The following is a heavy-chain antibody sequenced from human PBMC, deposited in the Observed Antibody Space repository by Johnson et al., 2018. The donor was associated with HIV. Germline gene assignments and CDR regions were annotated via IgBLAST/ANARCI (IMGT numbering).Heavy chain of an antibody. V-gene: IGHV3-30*04. J-gene: IGHJ3*02. CDR2: ISYDGSDK. Sequence: QVQLVESGGGVVQPGRSLRLSCAASGFTFSSYAMHWVRQAPGKGLEWVAVISYDGSDKYYADSVKGRLTISRDSSKNTLYLEMNSLRAEDTAVYYCARPLGPPMVQGVIDAFDIWGQGTMVTVSS. D-gene: IGHD3-10*01. CDR1: GFTFSSYA. CDR3: ARPLGPPMVQGVIDAFDI.